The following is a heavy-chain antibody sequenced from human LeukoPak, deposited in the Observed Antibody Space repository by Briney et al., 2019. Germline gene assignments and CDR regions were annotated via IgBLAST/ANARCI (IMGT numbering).Heavy chain of an antibody. Sequence: GGSLRLSCAASGFTFSTYWMSWVRQAPVKGLEWVANIKEDGSVKYYVDSVKGRFTISRDNSKNTLYLQMNSLRAEDTAVYYCAKRDSSGYYYFDFWGQGTLVTVSS. CDR1: GFTFSTYW. D-gene: IGHD3-22*01. J-gene: IGHJ4*02. CDR2: IKEDGSVK. V-gene: IGHV3-7*05. CDR3: AKRDSSGYYYFDF.